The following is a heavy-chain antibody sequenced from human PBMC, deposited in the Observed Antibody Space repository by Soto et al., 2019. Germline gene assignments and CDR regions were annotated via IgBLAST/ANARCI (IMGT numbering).Heavy chain of an antibody. CDR1: GFPFSSYV. CDR2: ISGGGSNT. J-gene: IGHJ4*02. CDR3: AKDSNKYSSSLRGRYFDY. D-gene: IGHD4-4*01. V-gene: IGHV3-23*01. Sequence: GGSLRLSCAASGFPFSSYVMSWVRQAPGKGLEWVSGISGGGSNTFYADYAKGRFTISRDNSKNTLLLQMNSLGAEDTAVYYCAKDSNKYSSSLRGRYFDYWGQGIGVTVSS.